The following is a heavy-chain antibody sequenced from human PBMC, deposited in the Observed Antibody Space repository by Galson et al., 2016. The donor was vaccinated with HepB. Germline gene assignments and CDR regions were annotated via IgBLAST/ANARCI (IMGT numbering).Heavy chain of an antibody. CDR1: GFTFSDYY. J-gene: IGHJ4*02. V-gene: IGHV3-11*05. CDR2: IGSRRSYT. Sequence: SLRLSCAASGFTFSDYYMSWIRQTPGKGLEWVSSIGSRRSYTNYADSVKGRFTISRDNSKNTLHLQMNSLRAEDTAIYYCAKGRIGFEEGDYWGQGTLVTVSS. D-gene: IGHD3-10*01. CDR3: AKGRIGFEEGDY.